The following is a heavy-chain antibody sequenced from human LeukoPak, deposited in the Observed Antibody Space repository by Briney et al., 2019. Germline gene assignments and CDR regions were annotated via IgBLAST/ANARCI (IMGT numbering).Heavy chain of an antibody. CDR1: SGSISSYS. CDR2: VYDSGST. D-gene: IGHD4/OR15-4a*01. V-gene: IGHV4-59*08. J-gene: IGHJ4*02. Sequence: KTSETLPLTCTVSSGSISSYSWSWIRQPPGKGLEWIGYVYDSGSTNYNPSLKSRVTISADTSKNQFSLKLSSVTAADTAVYYCARHDVTSMVAYYFDYWGQGTLVTVSS. CDR3: ARHDVTSMVAYYFDY.